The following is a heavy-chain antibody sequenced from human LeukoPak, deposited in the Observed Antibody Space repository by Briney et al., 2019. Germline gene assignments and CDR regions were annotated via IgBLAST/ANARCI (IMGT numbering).Heavy chain of an antibody. CDR3: ARRLSGWTGSYYYYYMDV. D-gene: IGHD6-19*01. V-gene: IGHV1-2*02. Sequence: GASVKVSCKASGYTFTGYYMHWVRQAPGQGLEWMGWINPNSGGTNYAQKFQGRVTMTRDTSISTAYMELSRLRSDDTAVYYCARRLSGWTGSYYYYYMDVWGKGTTVTVSS. J-gene: IGHJ6*03. CDR2: INPNSGGT. CDR1: GYTFTGYY.